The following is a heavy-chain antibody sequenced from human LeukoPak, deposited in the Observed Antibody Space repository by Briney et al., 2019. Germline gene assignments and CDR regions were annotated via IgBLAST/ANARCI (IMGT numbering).Heavy chain of an antibody. J-gene: IGHJ4*02. CDR1: GFTFSNYA. Sequence: PGASLRLSCAASGFTFSNYAMSWVRQAPGKGLEWVSVIVGSGGSTYYADSVKGRFTISRDNPKNTLYLQMNSLRAEDTAVYYCAKWGDYDILTGYYDSDYWGQGTLVTVSS. V-gene: IGHV3-23*01. CDR2: IVGSGGST. D-gene: IGHD3-9*01. CDR3: AKWGDYDILTGYYDSDY.